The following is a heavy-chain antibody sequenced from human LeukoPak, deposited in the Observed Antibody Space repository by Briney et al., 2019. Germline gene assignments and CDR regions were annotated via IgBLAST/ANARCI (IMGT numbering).Heavy chain of an antibody. CDR3: TRSGGWWSLDY. D-gene: IGHD2-8*02. V-gene: IGHV4-4*02. J-gene: IGHJ4*02. CDR1: GDSISSSNW. Sequence: SETLSLTCAVSGDSISSSNWWSWVRQPPGKGLDWIGEISHAGSTKYNPSLKNRVTISKDNSKNQFSLKLNPVTAADTAVYYCTRSGGWWSLDYWGQGALVTVSS. CDR2: ISHAGST.